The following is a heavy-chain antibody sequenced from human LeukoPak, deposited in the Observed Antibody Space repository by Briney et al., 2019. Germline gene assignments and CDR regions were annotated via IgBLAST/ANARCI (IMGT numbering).Heavy chain of an antibody. CDR1: GYTLTELS. V-gene: IGHV1-24*01. D-gene: IGHD6-13*01. CDR2: FDPEDGET. CDR3: ATEGPGVYWFDP. Sequence: ASVKVSCKVSGYTLTELSMHWVRQAPGKGLEWMGGFDPEDGETIYAQKFQGRVTMTEDTSTDPAYMELSSLRSEDTAVYYCATEGPGVYWFDPWGQGTLVTVSS. J-gene: IGHJ5*02.